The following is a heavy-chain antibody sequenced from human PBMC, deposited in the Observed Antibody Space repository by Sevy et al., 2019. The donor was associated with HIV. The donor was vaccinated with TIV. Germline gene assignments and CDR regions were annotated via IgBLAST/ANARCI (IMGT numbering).Heavy chain of an antibody. V-gene: IGHV3-7*01. Sequence: GGSLRLSCAASGFTFSNYWMSWVRQAPGKGLEWVANIKQDGSEKYYVDSVKGRFTISRDNAKNSLYLQMNSLGAEDTAVYYCARPYRTDPFYYSGSGGYYYPSYFDYWGQRTLVTVSS. CDR3: ARPYRTDPFYYSGSGGYYYPSYFDY. D-gene: IGHD3-22*01. CDR1: GFTFSNYW. CDR2: IKQDGSEK. J-gene: IGHJ4*02.